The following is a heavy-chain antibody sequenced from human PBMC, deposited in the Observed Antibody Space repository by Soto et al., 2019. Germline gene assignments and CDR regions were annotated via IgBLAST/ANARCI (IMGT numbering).Heavy chain of an antibody. V-gene: IGHV3-49*03. D-gene: IGHD5-12*01. J-gene: IGHJ4*02. Sequence: GGSLRLSCTASGFTFGDYAMSWFRQAPGKGLEWVGFIRSKAYGGTTEYAASVKGRFTISRDDSKSIAYLQMNSLKTEDTAVYYCTTYRGYSGYEKLGPKPSFYFDYWGQGTLVTVSS. CDR3: TTYRGYSGYEKLGPKPSFYFDY. CDR1: GFTFGDYA. CDR2: IRSKAYGGTT.